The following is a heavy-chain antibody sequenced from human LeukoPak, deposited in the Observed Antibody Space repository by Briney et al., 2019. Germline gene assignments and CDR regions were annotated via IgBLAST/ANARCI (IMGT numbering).Heavy chain of an antibody. CDR2: INYSGRT. CDR1: GGSISSGGYY. CDR3: ARGGGPPSNFDY. J-gene: IGHJ4*02. V-gene: IGHV4-61*08. Sequence: SETLSLTCTVSGGSISSGGYYWSWIRQPPGKGLEWIGYINYSGRTNYNPSLKSRVTMSVDMSNNQFALRLTSVTAADTAVYYCARGGGPPSNFDYWGRGTLVTVSS. D-gene: IGHD3-16*01.